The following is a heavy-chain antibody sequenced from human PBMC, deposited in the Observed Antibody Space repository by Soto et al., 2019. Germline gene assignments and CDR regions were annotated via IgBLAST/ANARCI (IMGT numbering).Heavy chain of an antibody. CDR3: ARVAVGSYYFDY. Sequence: EVQLVESGGGVVQPGGSLRLSCAASGFTFSSYWMHWVRQARGKGLVWVSRVNPDGSDTSYADSVKGRFTISRDNAKNTLYLLMNSMRAEDTAVYYCARVAVGSYYFDYWGQGTLLTVSS. J-gene: IGHJ4*02. CDR2: VNPDGSDT. D-gene: IGHD6-13*01. CDR1: GFTFSSYW. V-gene: IGHV3-74*01.